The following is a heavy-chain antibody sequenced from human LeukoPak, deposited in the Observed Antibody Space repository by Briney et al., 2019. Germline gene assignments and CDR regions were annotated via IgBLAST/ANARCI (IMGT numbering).Heavy chain of an antibody. CDR1: GYSFTSYW. CDR2: IYPGDSDT. Sequence: GESLKISCKGSGYSFTSYWIGWVRQMPGKGLEWMGIIYPGDSDTRYSPSFQGQVTISADKSISTAYLQWSSLKASDTAMYYCARLLRVYHPTDAFDIWGQGTMVTVSS. D-gene: IGHD1-14*01. CDR3: ARLLRVYHPTDAFDI. J-gene: IGHJ3*02. V-gene: IGHV5-51*01.